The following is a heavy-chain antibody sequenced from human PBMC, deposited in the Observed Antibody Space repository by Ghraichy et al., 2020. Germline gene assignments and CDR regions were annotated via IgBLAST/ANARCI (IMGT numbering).Heavy chain of an antibody. Sequence: GESLNISCAASGFTFSSYAMSWVRQAPGKGLEWVSAISGSGGSTYYADSVKGRFTISRDNSKNTLYLQMNSLRAEDTAVYYCANGDIVATTDYWGQGTLVTVSS. CDR3: ANGDIVATTDY. CDR1: GFTFSSYA. V-gene: IGHV3-23*01. CDR2: ISGSGGST. J-gene: IGHJ4*02. D-gene: IGHD5-12*01.